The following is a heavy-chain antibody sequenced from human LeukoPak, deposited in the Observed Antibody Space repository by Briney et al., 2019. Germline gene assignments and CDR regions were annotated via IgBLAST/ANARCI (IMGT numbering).Heavy chain of an antibody. D-gene: IGHD4-17*01. Sequence: GGSLRLSCAASGFTFSSYAMSWARQAPGKGLEWVSAISGSGGSTYYADSVKGRFTISRDNSKNTLYLQMSSLRAEDTAVYYCAKSFGGTTVTTGYWGQGTLVTVSS. CDR3: AKSFGGTTVTTGY. CDR1: GFTFSSYA. CDR2: ISGSGGST. V-gene: IGHV3-23*01. J-gene: IGHJ4*02.